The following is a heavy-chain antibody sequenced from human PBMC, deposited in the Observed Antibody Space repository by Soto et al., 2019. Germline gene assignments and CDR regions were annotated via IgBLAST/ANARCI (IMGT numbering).Heavy chain of an antibody. CDR2: INPSGGST. Sequence: SAKVCCKASGYTITSYYMHWARQAHGQGLEWMGIINPSGGSTSYAQKFQGRVTMTRDTSTSTVYMELSSLRSEDTAVYYCARDREGYNSTVLDAFDIWGQGTMVTVSS. J-gene: IGHJ3*02. D-gene: IGHD5-12*01. CDR3: ARDREGYNSTVLDAFDI. CDR1: GYTITSYY. V-gene: IGHV1-46*01.